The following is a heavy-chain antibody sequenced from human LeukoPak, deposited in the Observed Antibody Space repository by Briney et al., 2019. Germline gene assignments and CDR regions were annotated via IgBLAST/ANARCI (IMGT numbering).Heavy chain of an antibody. CDR2: INPNSGGT. Sequence: ASVKVSCKASGYTFTGYYMHWVRQAPGQGPEWMGWINPNSGGTNYAQKLQGRVTMTTDTSTSTAYMELRSLRSDDTAVYYCARDLKMGYSSGRYSWGTGSSNDYWGQGTLVTVSS. CDR1: GYTFTGYY. CDR3: ARDLKMGYSSGRYSWGTGSSNDY. V-gene: IGHV1-2*02. J-gene: IGHJ4*02. D-gene: IGHD6-19*01.